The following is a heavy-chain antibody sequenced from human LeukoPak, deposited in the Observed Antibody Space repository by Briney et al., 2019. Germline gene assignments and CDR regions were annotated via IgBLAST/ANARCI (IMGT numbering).Heavy chain of an antibody. J-gene: IGHJ6*02. CDR3: ARAAPSYYGSGSLGSYYYGMDV. Sequence: SETLSLTCTVCSGSISSSSYYWGWIRQPPGKGLEWIGSIYYSGSTYYNPSLKSRVTISVDTSKNQFSLKLSSVTAADTAMYHCARAAPSYYGSGSLGSYYYGMDVWGQGTTVTASS. CDR1: SGSISSSSYY. D-gene: IGHD3-10*01. CDR2: IYYSGST. V-gene: IGHV4-39*07.